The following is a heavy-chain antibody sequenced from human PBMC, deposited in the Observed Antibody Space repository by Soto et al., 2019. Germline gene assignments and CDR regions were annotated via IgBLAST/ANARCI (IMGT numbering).Heavy chain of an antibody. CDR2: ISHGGTT. D-gene: IGHD3-22*01. CDR3: ARDNYDSSDFYYYGMDV. CDR1: GYSISSAYY. V-gene: IGHV4-38-2*02. J-gene: IGHJ6*02. Sequence: SETLSLTCAVSGYSISSAYYWGWIRQPRGKGLGWLGSISHGGTTYYKPSLNSRVTISVDTSKNHCSLKLTSVTAADTAVYYCARDNYDSSDFYYYGMDVWGQGTTVTVSS.